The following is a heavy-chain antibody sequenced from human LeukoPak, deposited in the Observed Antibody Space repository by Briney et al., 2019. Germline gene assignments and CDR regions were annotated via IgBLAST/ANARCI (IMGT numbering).Heavy chain of an antibody. V-gene: IGHV1-2*02. Sequence: ASVKVSCKASGCTLTGYHMHWVRQAPGQRLERLGSINPNSGGTTYAQKFQGRVIITRDTSIITAYMELSRLRSDDTAVYYCARDAGAAAYIGTGYNWFDPWGQGTLVTVSS. J-gene: IGHJ5*02. D-gene: IGHD6-13*01. CDR1: GCTLTGYH. CDR2: INPNSGGT. CDR3: ARDAGAAAYIGTGYNWFDP.